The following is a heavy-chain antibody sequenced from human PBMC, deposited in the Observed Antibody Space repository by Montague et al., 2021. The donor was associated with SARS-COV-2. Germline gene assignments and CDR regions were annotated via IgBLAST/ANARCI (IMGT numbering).Heavy chain of an antibody. CDR2: IYYSGST. CDR3: ARQSGRLWGIAVAGAFDY. D-gene: IGHD6-19*01. V-gene: IGHV4-59*08. Sequence: ETLSPTCTVSGGSISSYYWSWIRQPPGKGLEWIGYIYYSGSTNYNPSLKSRVTISVDTSKNQFSLKLSSVTAADTAVYYCARQSGRLWGIAVAGAFDYWGQGTLVTVSS. J-gene: IGHJ4*02. CDR1: GGSISSYY.